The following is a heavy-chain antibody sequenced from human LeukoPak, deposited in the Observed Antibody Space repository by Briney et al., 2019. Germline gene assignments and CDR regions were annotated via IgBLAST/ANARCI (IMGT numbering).Heavy chain of an antibody. D-gene: IGHD1-26*01. CDR1: GYTFTGYY. J-gene: IGHJ2*01. CDR2: INPNSGGT. CDR3: ARVWEPDSWYFDL. Sequence: ASVKVSCKASGYTFTGYYMHWVRQAPGQGLEWMGWINPNSGGTNYAQKFQGRVTMTRDTSISTAYMELSRLRSDATAVYYCARVWEPDSWYFDLWGRGTLVTVSS. V-gene: IGHV1-2*02.